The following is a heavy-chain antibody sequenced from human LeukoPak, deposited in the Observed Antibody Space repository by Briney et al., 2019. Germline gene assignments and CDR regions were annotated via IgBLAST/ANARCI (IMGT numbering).Heavy chain of an antibody. D-gene: IGHD2-2*01. CDR1: GFTLSSYG. V-gene: IGHV3-30*02. CDR3: ARLIVILPAATDAFDI. CDR2: IRYDVSNK. J-gene: IGHJ3*02. Sequence: GGSLSLSCAASGFTLSSYGMHWVRQAPGKGLEWVAFIRYDVSNKHYADSVKGRFTISRDNSKNTLYLQMNSLRPEDTAVCYCARLIVILPAATDAFDIWGQGTMVTVSS.